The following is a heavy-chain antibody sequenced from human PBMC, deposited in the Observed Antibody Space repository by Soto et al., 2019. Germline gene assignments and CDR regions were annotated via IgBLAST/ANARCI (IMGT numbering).Heavy chain of an antibody. Sequence: GGLMRLSYAASGFTFSNYGMRWVRQAPGKGLEWVAVISYDGSNKYYADSVKGRFTISRDNSKNTLYLQMNSLRAEDTAVYYCAKDHYYDSSGLGGMDVWGQGTTVTVSS. D-gene: IGHD3-22*01. CDR2: ISYDGSNK. CDR3: AKDHYYDSSGLGGMDV. CDR1: GFTFSNYG. V-gene: IGHV3-30*18. J-gene: IGHJ6*02.